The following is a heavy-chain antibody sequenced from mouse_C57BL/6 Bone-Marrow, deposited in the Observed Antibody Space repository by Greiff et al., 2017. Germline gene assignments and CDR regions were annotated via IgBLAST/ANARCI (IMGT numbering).Heavy chain of an antibody. J-gene: IGHJ1*03. D-gene: IGHD2-1*01. V-gene: IGHV7-3*01. CDR3: ARYDGNYVLHWYFDV. CDR1: GFTFTDYY. Sequence: DVMLVESGGGLVQPGGSLSLSCAASGFTFTDYYMSWVRQPPGKALEWLGFIRNKANGYTTEYSASVKGRFTISRDNSQSILYLQMNALRAEDSATYYCARYDGNYVLHWYFDVWGTGTTVTVSS. CDR2: IRNKANGYTT.